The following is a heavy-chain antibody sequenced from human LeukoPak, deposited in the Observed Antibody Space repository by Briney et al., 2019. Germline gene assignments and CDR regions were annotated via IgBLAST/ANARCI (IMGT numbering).Heavy chain of an antibody. CDR3: ARERPTSTYYYDSSGDNWFDP. CDR1: GYTFINYY. V-gene: IGHV1-46*01. CDR2: INPSGGNT. D-gene: IGHD3-22*01. J-gene: IGHJ5*02. Sequence: ASVKVSCKASGYTFINYYMHWVRQAPGQGLEWMGIINPSGGNTNYAQKLQGRVTMTTDTSTSTAYMELRSLRSDDTAVYYCARERPTSTYYYDSSGDNWFDPWGQGTLVTVSS.